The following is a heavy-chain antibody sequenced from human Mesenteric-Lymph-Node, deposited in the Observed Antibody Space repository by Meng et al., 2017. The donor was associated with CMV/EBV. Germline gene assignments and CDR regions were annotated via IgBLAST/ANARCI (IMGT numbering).Heavy chain of an antibody. CDR1: GFALDTSGVG. CDR3: ARARYGDIGY. D-gene: IGHD4/OR15-4a*01. V-gene: IGHV2-5*02. CDR2: IFWDDDK. J-gene: IGHJ4*02. Sequence: TCTFSGFALDTSGVGVGWIRQPPGKALEWLALIFWDDDKRYSPSLKTRLTITKDTSKNQVVLTMTNMDPVDTATYYCARARYGDIGYWGQGTLVTVSS.